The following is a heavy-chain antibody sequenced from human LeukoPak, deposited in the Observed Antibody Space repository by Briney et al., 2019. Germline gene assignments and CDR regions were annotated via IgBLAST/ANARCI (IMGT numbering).Heavy chain of an antibody. V-gene: IGHV3-30*04. CDR3: ARDDGYCSKTTCYGSGYYYYYYMDV. D-gene: IGHD2-2*01. Sequence: GGSLRLSCAASGFTFSNYAIHWVRQAPGKGLEWVAVISYDGSKKYYADSVKGRFTISRDNSKNTLYLQMNSLRAEDTAVYYCARDDGYCSKTTCYGSGYYYYYYMDVWGKGTSVTVS. CDR2: ISYDGSKK. CDR1: GFTFSNYA. J-gene: IGHJ6*03.